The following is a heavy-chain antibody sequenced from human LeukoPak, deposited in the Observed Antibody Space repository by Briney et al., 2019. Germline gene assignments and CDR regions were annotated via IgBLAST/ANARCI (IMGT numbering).Heavy chain of an antibody. V-gene: IGHV3-21*04. D-gene: IGHD3-22*01. Sequence: GGSLRLSCAASGFTFSSYSMNWVRQAPGKGLEWVSSISSSSSYIYYADSVKGRFTISRDNSKNTLYLQVNSLRAEDTAVYYCAKGDYYDSSGYYYPDAFDIWGQGTMVTVSS. CDR1: GFTFSSYS. CDR2: ISSSSSYI. J-gene: IGHJ3*02. CDR3: AKGDYYDSSGYYYPDAFDI.